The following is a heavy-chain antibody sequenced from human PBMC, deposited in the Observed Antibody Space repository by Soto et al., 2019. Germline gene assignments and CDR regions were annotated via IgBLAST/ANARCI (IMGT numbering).Heavy chain of an antibody. CDR2: IYPGDSDT. J-gene: IGHJ5*02. V-gene: IGHV5-51*01. Sequence: PGESLKISCKGSGYNFNTYWIDWVRQMPGKGLEWMRRIYPGDSDTRYSPSFQGQVIISVDKSNNTAYLQWSSLKASDTAIYFCARRLQRTAVTSNWFDPWGQGTLVTVSS. D-gene: IGHD4-17*01. CDR3: ARRLQRTAVTSNWFDP. CDR1: GYNFNTYW.